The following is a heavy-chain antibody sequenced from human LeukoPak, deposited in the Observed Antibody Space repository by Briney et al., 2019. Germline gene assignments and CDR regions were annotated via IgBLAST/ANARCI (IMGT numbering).Heavy chain of an antibody. D-gene: IGHD3-10*01. J-gene: IGHJ4*02. CDR2: ISSSSSTI. V-gene: IGHV3-48*02. CDR3: ARDVSGFGELLLFTFDY. Sequence: GGSLRLSCAASGFTFSSHSMNWVRQAPGKGLEWVSYISSSSSTIYYADSVKGRFTISRDNAKNSLYLQMNSLRDEDTAVYYCARDVSGFGELLLFTFDYWGQGTLVTVSS. CDR1: GFTFSSHS.